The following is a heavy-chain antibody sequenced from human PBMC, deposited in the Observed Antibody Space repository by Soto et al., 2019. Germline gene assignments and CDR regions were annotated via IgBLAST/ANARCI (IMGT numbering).Heavy chain of an antibody. Sequence: SETLSLTCVASGRSPSDYFWSWIRPPPGMALEWSGEIAHLGNTNYNPSLKSRVTMSAGTSKNQVSLTLNSVTAADTATYYCARGGISHWAYFYYMDVWDRETTVTVSS. CDR3: ARGGISHWAYFYYMDV. D-gene: IGHD2-21*01. J-gene: IGHJ6*03. CDR2: IAHLGNT. CDR1: GRSPSDYF. V-gene: IGHV4-34*01.